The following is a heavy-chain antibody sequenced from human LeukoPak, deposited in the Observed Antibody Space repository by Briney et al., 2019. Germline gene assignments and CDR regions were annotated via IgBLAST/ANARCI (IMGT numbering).Heavy chain of an antibody. CDR1: GFTFSDYD. CDR2: ISSSARTT. J-gene: IGHJ6*02. CDR3: ARAAGLVAAFSYYGMDV. Sequence: GGSLRLSCAASGFTFSDYDMTWIRQAPGKGREWISYISSSARTTYYADSLRGGFTISRDNAKNSLYMQMTSLRAEDTAVYYCARAAGLVAAFSYYGMDVWGQGTTVTVS. D-gene: IGHD2-15*01. V-gene: IGHV3-11*01.